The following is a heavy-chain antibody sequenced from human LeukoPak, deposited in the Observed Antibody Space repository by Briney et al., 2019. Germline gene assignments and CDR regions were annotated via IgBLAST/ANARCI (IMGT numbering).Heavy chain of an antibody. CDR2: ISYDGSNK. Sequence: GGSLRLSCAASGFTFSSYGMHWVRQAPGKGLEWVAVISYDGSNKYYADSVKGRFIISRDNSKNTLYLQMNSLRAEDTAVYYCAKDRRRGGDCIDYWGQGTLVTVSS. CDR3: AKDRRRGGDCIDY. CDR1: GFTFSSYG. V-gene: IGHV3-30*18. J-gene: IGHJ4*02. D-gene: IGHD2-21*02.